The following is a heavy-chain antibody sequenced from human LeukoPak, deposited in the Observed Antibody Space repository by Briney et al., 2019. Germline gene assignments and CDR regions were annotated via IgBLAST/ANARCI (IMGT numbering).Heavy chain of an antibody. Sequence: QTGGSLRLSCAASGFTFSSYEMNWVRRAPGKGLEWVSYISSSGSTKYYADSVKGRFTISRDNAKNSLYLQMNSLRAEDTAVYYCARKDYGGYAYYYYGLDVWGKGTTVTVSS. J-gene: IGHJ6*04. D-gene: IGHD5-12*01. CDR3: ARKDYGGYAYYYYGLDV. V-gene: IGHV3-48*03. CDR2: ISSSGSTK. CDR1: GFTFSSYE.